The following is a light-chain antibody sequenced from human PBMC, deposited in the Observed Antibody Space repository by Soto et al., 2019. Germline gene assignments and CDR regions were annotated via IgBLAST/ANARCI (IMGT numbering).Light chain of an antibody. CDR3: QDYGSSPRT. CDR2: GAS. V-gene: IGKV3-20*01. J-gene: IGKJ1*01. Sequence: EIVLTQSPGTLSLSPGEGATLSCRASQSVSSTYLAWYQQKPGQAPRLLIYGASSRATGIPDRFSGSGSGTDFTLTISRLEPEDFAVYYCQDYGSSPRTCAKGTK. CDR1: QSVSSTY.